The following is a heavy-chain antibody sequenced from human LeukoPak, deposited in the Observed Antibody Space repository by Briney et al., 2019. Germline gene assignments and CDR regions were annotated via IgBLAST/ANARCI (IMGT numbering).Heavy chain of an antibody. CDR3: ARGASSGYRIDY. J-gene: IGHJ4*02. CDR1: GFTFNNYW. Sequence: GGALRLSCAASGFTFNNYWMHWVRQAPGKGLVWVSRISKDGSTTNYADSVKGRFTISRDNAKNTLYLQMNSLTAEDTALYYCARGASSGYRIDYWGQGTLVTVSS. CDR2: ISKDGSTT. V-gene: IGHV3-74*01. D-gene: IGHD5-18*01.